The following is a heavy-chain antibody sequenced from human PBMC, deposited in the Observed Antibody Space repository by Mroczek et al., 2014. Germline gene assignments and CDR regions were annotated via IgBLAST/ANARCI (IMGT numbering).Heavy chain of an antibody. CDR1: GYTFTSYD. J-gene: IGHJ3*02. D-gene: IGHD2-2*02. V-gene: IGHV1-8*01. Sequence: QVQLVESGAEVKKPGASVKVSCKASGYTFTSYDINWVRQATGQGLEWMGWMNPNSGNTGYAQKFQGRVTMTRNTSISTAYMELSSLRSEDTAVYYXARVHIVVVPAAIQIDAFDIWGQRDNGPPSLQ. CDR3: ARVHIVVVPAAIQIDAFDI. CDR2: MNPNSGNT.